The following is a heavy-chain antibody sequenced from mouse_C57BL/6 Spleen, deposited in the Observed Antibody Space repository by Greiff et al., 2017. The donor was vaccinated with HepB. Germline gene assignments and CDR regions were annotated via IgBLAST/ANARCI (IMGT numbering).Heavy chain of an antibody. CDR3: ARPDSSGFAY. V-gene: IGHV5-6*01. D-gene: IGHD3-2*01. CDR2: ISSGASYT. Sequence: EVKLVESGGDLVKPGGSLKLSCAASGFTFSSYGMSWVRQTPDKRLEWVATISSGASYTYYPDSVKGRFTISRDNAKNTLYLQMSSLKSEDTAMYYCARPDSSGFAYWGQGTLVTVSA. CDR1: GFTFSSYG. J-gene: IGHJ3*01.